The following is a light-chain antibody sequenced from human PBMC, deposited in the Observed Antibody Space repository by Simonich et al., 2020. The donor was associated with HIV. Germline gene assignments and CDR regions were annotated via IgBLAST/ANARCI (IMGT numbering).Light chain of an antibody. CDR2: LGS. Sequence: DIVMTQSPLSLPVTHGEPASIPCRSSQSLLHSNGDTYLDWYLQKPGQSPQLLIYLGSNRASGVPDRFSGSGSGTDFTLKISRVEAEDVGVYYCMQALQTPPTFGQGTRLEIK. CDR1: QSLLHSNGDTY. J-gene: IGKJ5*01. V-gene: IGKV2-28*01. CDR3: MQALQTPPT.